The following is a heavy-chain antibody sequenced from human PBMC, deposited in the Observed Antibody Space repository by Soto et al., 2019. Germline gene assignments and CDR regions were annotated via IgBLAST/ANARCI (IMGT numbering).Heavy chain of an antibody. CDR2: IYYSGST. V-gene: IGHV4-59*01. D-gene: IGHD2-21*02. CDR1: GGSISSYY. CDR3: ARERDHCGGDCPFDY. J-gene: IGHJ4*02. Sequence: QVQLQESGPGLVKPSETLSLTCTVSGGSISSYYWSWIRQPPGKGLGWIGYIYYSGSTNYNPSLKSRVTISVDTSKYQFSLKLSSVTAADTAVYYCARERDHCGGDCPFDYWGQGTLVTVSS.